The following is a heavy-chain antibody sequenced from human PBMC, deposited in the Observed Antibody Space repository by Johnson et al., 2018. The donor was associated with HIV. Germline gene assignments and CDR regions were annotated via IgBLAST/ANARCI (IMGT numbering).Heavy chain of an antibody. D-gene: IGHD3-22*01. V-gene: IGHV3-11*04. CDR3: ARKGSSGFGGIDAFDI. Sequence: QVQLVESGGGLVKPGGSLRLSCATSGFSFSDYYMSWIRQAPGKGLEWVSYISSSGSNIYYAASVKGRFTISRDNAKKSLYLQMNSLRVEDTAVYYCARKGSSGFGGIDAFDIWGQGTMVTVSS. J-gene: IGHJ3*02. CDR2: ISSSGSNI. CDR1: GFSFSDYY.